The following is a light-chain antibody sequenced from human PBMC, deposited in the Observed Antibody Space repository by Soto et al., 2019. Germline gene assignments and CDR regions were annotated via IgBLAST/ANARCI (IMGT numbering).Light chain of an antibody. CDR3: AAWDDSLSGYV. V-gene: IGLV1-44*01. J-gene: IGLJ1*01. CDR1: SSNIGTNT. CDR2: SNS. Sequence: QSVLPQPPSASGTPGQRVSISCSGSSSNIGTNTVNWYQQLPGTAPKLLIYSNSQRPSGVPDRFSGSKSGTSAPLAISGLQSDDDADYYCAAWDDSLSGYVFGTGTKVTVL.